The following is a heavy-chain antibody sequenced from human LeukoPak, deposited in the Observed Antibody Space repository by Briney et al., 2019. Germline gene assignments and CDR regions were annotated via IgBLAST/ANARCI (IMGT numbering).Heavy chain of an antibody. V-gene: IGHV3-23*01. Sequence: PGRSLRLACAASGFTFSSYGMYWVRQAPVKGLEWVSVISGSGGSTYYADSVKGRFTISRDNSKNTVYLQMNSLRVDDTAVYYCARRDIVVVVSASDYWGQGTLVTVSS. D-gene: IGHD2-15*01. CDR3: ARRDIVVVVSASDY. CDR2: ISGSGGST. CDR1: GFTFSSYG. J-gene: IGHJ4*02.